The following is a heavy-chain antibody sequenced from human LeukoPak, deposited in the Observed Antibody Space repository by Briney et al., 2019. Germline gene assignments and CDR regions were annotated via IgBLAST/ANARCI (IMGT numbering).Heavy chain of an antibody. CDR1: GFTFSSFE. V-gene: IGHV3-48*03. J-gene: IGHJ3*02. Sequence: GGSLRLSCAASGFTFSSFEMNWVRQAPGKGLEWVSYIGGSGTNIYYADSVKGRFTISRDNAKNSLSLQMNSLRAEDTAIYYCAREAVPGGRGDTFDIWGQGTMVTVSS. CDR3: AREAVPGGRGDTFDI. CDR2: IGGSGTNI. D-gene: IGHD6-19*01.